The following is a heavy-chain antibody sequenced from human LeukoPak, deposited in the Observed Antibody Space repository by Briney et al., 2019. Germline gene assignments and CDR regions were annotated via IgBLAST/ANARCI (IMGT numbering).Heavy chain of an antibody. J-gene: IGHJ4*02. Sequence: PGGSLRLSCAASGFTFSSYWMSWVRRAPGKGLEWVANIKQDGSEKYYVDSVKGRFTISRDNAKNSLYLQMNSLRVEDTAVYYCARDRSYGSGSLDIDYWGQGTLVTVSS. CDR3: ARDRSYGSGSLDIDY. CDR1: GFTFSSYW. D-gene: IGHD3-10*01. CDR2: IKQDGSEK. V-gene: IGHV3-7*01.